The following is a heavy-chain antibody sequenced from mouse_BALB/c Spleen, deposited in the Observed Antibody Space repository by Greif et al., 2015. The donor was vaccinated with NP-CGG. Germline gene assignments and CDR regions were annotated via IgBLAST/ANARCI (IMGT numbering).Heavy chain of an antibody. CDR2: IDPENGNT. D-gene: IGHD2-1*01. CDR3: AYGSYFDY. J-gene: IGHJ2*01. V-gene: IGHV14-1*02. Sequence: VQLQQSGAELVRPGALVKLPCKASGFNIKDYYMHWVKQRPEQGLEWIGWIDPENGNTIYDPKFQGKASITADTSSNAACLQRSRLTSEDTAVYYCAYGSYFDYRGQGATLAVSS. CDR1: GFNIKDYY.